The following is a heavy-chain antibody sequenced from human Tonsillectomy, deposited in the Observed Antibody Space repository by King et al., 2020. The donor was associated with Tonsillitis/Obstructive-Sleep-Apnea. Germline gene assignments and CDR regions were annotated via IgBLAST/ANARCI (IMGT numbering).Heavy chain of an antibody. V-gene: IGHV1-2*02. CDR2: INPNSGGT. CDR1: GYTFTGYH. Sequence: VQLVESGAEVKKPGASVKVSCKASGYTFTGYHVHWVRQAPGQGLEWMGWINPNSGGTKYAQRFQGRVTMTRATSISTAYMELSRLRSDDTAVYYCARDPGETYYFDYWGQGTLVTVSS. D-gene: IGHD2-21*01. CDR3: ARDPGETYYFDY. J-gene: IGHJ4*02.